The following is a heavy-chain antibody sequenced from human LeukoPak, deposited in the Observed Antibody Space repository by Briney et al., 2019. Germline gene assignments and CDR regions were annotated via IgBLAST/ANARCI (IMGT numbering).Heavy chain of an antibody. CDR1: GGSISSSSYY. D-gene: IGHD3-3*01. CDR3: ARERGRPIFGVVKHWFDP. CDR2: INYSGNT. V-gene: IGHV4-39*02. J-gene: IGHJ5*02. Sequence: SETLSLTCTVSGGSISSSSYYWVWIRQPPGKELEWIGSINYSGNTYYNPSLKSRVTISLDTSKNLFSLKLSSVTAADTAVYYCARERGRPIFGVVKHWFDPWGQGNPVTVSS.